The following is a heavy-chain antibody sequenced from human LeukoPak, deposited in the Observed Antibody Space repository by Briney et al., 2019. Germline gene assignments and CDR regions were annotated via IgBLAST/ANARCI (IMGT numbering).Heavy chain of an antibody. CDR2: IIPIFGTA. CDR1: GGTFSSYA. J-gene: IGHJ3*02. Sequence: VASVKVSCKASGGTFSSYAISWVRQAPGQGLEWVGGIIPIFGTANYAQKFQGRVTITADESTSTAYMELSSLRSEDTAVYYCARDGYSYGWRPPYDAFDIWGQGTMVTVSS. D-gene: IGHD5-18*01. V-gene: IGHV1-69*13. CDR3: ARDGYSYGWRPPYDAFDI.